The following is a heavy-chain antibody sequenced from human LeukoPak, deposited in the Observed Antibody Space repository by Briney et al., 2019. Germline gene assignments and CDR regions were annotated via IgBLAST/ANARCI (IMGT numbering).Heavy chain of an antibody. Sequence: GGSLRLSCAASGFSFNSYWMTWVRQPPGRGLEWVANIDPAGTDTYYVDPVKGRFTISRDNAKNLVYLQMNTLRAEDTAVYSCGRFGYVAGIDLWGQGTLVIVSS. V-gene: IGHV3-7*01. CDR2: IDPAGTDT. D-gene: IGHD6-19*01. J-gene: IGHJ4*02. CDR1: GFSFNSYW. CDR3: GRFGYVAGIDL.